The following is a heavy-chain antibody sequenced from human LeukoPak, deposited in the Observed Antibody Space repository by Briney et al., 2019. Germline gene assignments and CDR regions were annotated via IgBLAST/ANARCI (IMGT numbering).Heavy chain of an antibody. D-gene: IGHD1-26*01. J-gene: IGHJ4*02. Sequence: KSSETLSLTCTVSGYSISSGYYWSWIRQPPGKGLEWIGYIYYSGSTNYNPSLKSRVTISVDTSKNQFSLKLSSVTAADTAVYYCARANTGATWRNGFDYWGQGTLVTVSS. CDR3: ARANTGATWRNGFDY. CDR2: IYYSGST. V-gene: IGHV4-61*01. CDR1: GYSISSGYY.